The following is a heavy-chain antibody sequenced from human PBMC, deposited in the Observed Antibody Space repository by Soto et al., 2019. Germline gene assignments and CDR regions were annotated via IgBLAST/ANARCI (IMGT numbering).Heavy chain of an antibody. Sequence: QVQLVQSGTEVKKPGASVKVSCKASGYTVLDCYIHWVRQAPGQGLEWMGFINPSGGGTTYAQQIHGRLTMTRDTSTSTVYMELISLRSEDTAIYYCARDKPFSAGYWGQGTLVT. D-gene: IGHD3-3*02. CDR2: INPSGGGT. CDR1: GYTVLDCY. J-gene: IGHJ4*02. V-gene: IGHV1-46*01. CDR3: ARDKPFSAGY.